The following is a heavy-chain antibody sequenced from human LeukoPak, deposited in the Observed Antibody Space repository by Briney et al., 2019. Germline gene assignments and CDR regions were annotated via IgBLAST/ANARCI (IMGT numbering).Heavy chain of an antibody. D-gene: IGHD4-17*01. Sequence: SQTLSLTCTVSGGSLSSGGYYWSWIRQPAGKGLEWIGRIYTNGNTNYNPSLKSRVTISVDTSKNQFSLKLSSVTAADTAVYYCARVVVYYGDHELGFFDYWGQGTLVTVSS. V-gene: IGHV4-61*02. CDR3: ARVVVYYGDHELGFFDY. CDR2: IYTNGNT. CDR1: GGSLSSGGYY. J-gene: IGHJ4*02.